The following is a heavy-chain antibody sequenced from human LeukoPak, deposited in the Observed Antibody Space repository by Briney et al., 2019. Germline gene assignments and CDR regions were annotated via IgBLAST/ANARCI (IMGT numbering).Heavy chain of an antibody. D-gene: IGHD3-10*01. J-gene: IGHJ1*01. CDR3: AQRVRGLFDEYFQH. CDR1: GGTFSGYA. V-gene: IGHV1-69*05. CDR2: IIPIFGTA. Sequence: GASVKVSCKASGGTFSGYAISWVRQAPGQGLEWMGRIIPIFGTANYAQKFQGRVTITTDESTSTAYMELSSLGSEDTAVYYCAQRVRGLFDEYFQHWGQGTLVTVSS.